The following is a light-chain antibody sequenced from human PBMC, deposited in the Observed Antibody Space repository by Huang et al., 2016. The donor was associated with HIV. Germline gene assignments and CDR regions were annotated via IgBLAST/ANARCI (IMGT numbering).Light chain of an antibody. Sequence: EIVLTQSPATLSLSPGERATLSCRASQSSSSYLAWYQQKPGQAPRLLSYDASNRATGVPARFSGSGSGTDFTLTISSLEPEDFAVYYCQQRSNWPPEGTFGQGTKVEIK. J-gene: IGKJ1*01. CDR3: QQRSNWPPEGT. CDR2: DAS. CDR1: QSSSSY. V-gene: IGKV3-11*01.